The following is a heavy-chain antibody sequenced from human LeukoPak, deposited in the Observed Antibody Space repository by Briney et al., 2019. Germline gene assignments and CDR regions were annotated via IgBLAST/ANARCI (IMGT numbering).Heavy chain of an antibody. Sequence: GGSLRLSCAASGFTFSSYEMNWVRQAPGKGLEWVSYISSSGSTIYYADSVKGRFTISRDNAKNSLYLQMNSLRAEDTAVYYCARASLRYFDWLGLRAFDIWGQGTMVTVSS. D-gene: IGHD3-9*01. J-gene: IGHJ3*02. V-gene: IGHV3-48*03. CDR2: ISSSGSTI. CDR1: GFTFSSYE. CDR3: ARASLRYFDWLGLRAFDI.